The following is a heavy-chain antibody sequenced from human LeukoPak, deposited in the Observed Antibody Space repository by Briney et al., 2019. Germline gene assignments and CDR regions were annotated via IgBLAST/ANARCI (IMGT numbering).Heavy chain of an antibody. D-gene: IGHD5-18*01. Sequence: GSLRLSCAASGFTFISYSMNWVRQAPGKGLEWVSSISSSSSYIYYADSVKGRFTISRDNAKNSLYLQMNSLRAEDTAVYYCARDPGTAIDYWGQGTLVTVSS. CDR2: ISSSSSYI. CDR1: GFTFISYS. CDR3: ARDPGTAIDY. V-gene: IGHV3-21*01. J-gene: IGHJ4*02.